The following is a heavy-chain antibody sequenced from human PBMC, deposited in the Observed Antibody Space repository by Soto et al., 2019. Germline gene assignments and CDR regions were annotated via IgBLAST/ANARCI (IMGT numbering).Heavy chain of an antibody. Sequence: PSETLSLTCAVSGGSISSDNYYWGWIRQPPGKGLEYIGSIYYSGSAHYSPSLKSRVTISVDTSKNQFSLTMSFVTAADTAIYYCARHGAPGNSVSFDYWGQGALVTVS. CDR1: GGSISSDNYY. CDR3: ARHGAPGNSVSFDY. V-gene: IGHV4-39*01. J-gene: IGHJ4*02. CDR2: IYYSGSA. D-gene: IGHD1-26*01.